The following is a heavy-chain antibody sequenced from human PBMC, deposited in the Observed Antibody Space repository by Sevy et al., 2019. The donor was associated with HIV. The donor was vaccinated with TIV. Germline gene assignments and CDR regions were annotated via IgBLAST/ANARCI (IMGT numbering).Heavy chain of an antibody. CDR1: GFTFSSYS. Sequence: GGSLRLSCAASGFTFSSYSMNWVRQAPGKGLEWVSSISSSSSYIYYADSVKGRFTISRDNAKNSLYLQMNSLRAEDTAVYYCARDPGQSDAFDIWGQGTMVTVSS. V-gene: IGHV3-21*01. CDR3: ARDPGQSDAFDI. CDR2: ISSSSSYI. J-gene: IGHJ3*02. D-gene: IGHD6-19*01.